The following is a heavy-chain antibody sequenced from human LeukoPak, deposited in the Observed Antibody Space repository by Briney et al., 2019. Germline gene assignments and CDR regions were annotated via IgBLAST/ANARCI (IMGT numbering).Heavy chain of an antibody. CDR3: TREGVDVFDI. V-gene: IGHV3-21*01. D-gene: IGHD3-10*01. J-gene: IGHJ3*02. CDR1: GFTFSSYS. Sequence: GGSLRLSCAASGFTFSSYSMNWVRQAPGKGLEWVSSISSGSTYIYYADSVKGRFTISRDNTKNSLYLQMNSLRAEDTAVYYCTREGVDVFDIWGQGTMVTASS. CDR2: ISSGSTYI.